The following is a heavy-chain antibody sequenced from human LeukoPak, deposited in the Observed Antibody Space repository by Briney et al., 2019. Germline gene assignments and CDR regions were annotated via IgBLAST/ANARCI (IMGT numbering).Heavy chain of an antibody. J-gene: IGHJ4*02. D-gene: IGHD6-13*01. CDR3: ARDGEYSSSWYGSYCFDH. V-gene: IGHV3-66*01. CDR1: GFTVSSNY. Sequence: GGSLRLSCAASGFTVSSNYMSWVRQAPGKGLEWVSVIYSGGSTYYADSVKGRFTISRDNSKNTLYLQMNSLRAEDTAVYYCARDGEYSSSWYGSYCFDHWGQGTLVTVSS. CDR2: IYSGGST.